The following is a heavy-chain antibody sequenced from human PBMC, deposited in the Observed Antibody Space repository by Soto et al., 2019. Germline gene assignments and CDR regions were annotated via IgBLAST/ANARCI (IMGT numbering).Heavy chain of an antibody. Sequence: GGSLRLSCEASGFTFRSYAINWVRQAPGKGLEWISVISVSGGATYFADSVKGRFVISRDNSKNTLYLQMNSLRAEDTAIYYCAKATLRVVHPLVFDYWGQGSLVTVSS. J-gene: IGHJ4*02. CDR3: AKATLRVVHPLVFDY. CDR2: ISVSGGAT. V-gene: IGHV3-23*01. CDR1: GFTFRSYA. D-gene: IGHD3-3*01.